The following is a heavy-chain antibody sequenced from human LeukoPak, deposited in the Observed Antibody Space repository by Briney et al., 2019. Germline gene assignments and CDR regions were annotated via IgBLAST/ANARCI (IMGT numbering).Heavy chain of an antibody. V-gene: IGHV3-23*01. CDR2: ISGSGGST. Sequence: GGSLRLSCAPSGFTFSSIAMGWVRQAPGGGRGWVSAISGSGGSTYYADSVKGRFTISRDNSKNTLYLQMNSLRAEDTAVYYCAKVPSSTSSPRWGQGTLVTVSS. CDR1: GFTFSSIA. CDR3: AKVPSSTSSPR. J-gene: IGHJ1*01. D-gene: IGHD2-2*01.